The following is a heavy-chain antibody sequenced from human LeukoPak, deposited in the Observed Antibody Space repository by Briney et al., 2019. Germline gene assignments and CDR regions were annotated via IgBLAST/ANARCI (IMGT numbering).Heavy chain of an antibody. CDR3: AGADLGSGSYYNVNDYYYYYMDV. Sequence: VASVKVSCKASGGTFSSYAISWVRQAPGQGLEWMGGIIPIFGTANYAQKFQGRVTITTDESTSTAYMELSSLRSEDTAVYYCAGADLGSGSYYNVNDYYYYYMDVWGKGTTVTVSS. J-gene: IGHJ6*03. CDR2: IIPIFGTA. CDR1: GGTFSSYA. V-gene: IGHV1-69*05. D-gene: IGHD3-10*01.